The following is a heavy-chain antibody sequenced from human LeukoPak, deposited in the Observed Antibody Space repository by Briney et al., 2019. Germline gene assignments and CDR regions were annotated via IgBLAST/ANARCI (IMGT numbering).Heavy chain of an antibody. Sequence: GGSLRLSCAASGFTFSTYAITWVRQAPGKGLEWVSAISGSGDNTYYADSVKGRFTISRDNSNNMMYLQMNSLRAEDTAVYYCARKGGSGTYYGYYFDSWGQGTLVTVSS. CDR1: GFTFSTYA. D-gene: IGHD3-10*01. CDR2: ISGSGDNT. V-gene: IGHV3-23*01. J-gene: IGHJ4*02. CDR3: ARKGGSGTYYGYYFDS.